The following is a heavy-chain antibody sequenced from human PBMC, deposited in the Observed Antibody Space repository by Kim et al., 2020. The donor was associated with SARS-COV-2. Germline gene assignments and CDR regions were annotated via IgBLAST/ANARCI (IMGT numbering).Heavy chain of an antibody. J-gene: IGHJ4*02. CDR3: ARDLDYDNSAEVDLDS. D-gene: IGHD3-22*01. CDR1: GFTFTNHW. Sequence: GGSLRLSCAASGFTFTNHWMTWVRQAPGKGLEWVANINEDGSEEFYVDSVKGRFTTSRDNAKKALYLQMNSLRDEDTDIYYFARDLDYDNSAEVDLDSWGQGTLVTVSS. V-gene: IGHV3-7*03. CDR2: INEDGSEE.